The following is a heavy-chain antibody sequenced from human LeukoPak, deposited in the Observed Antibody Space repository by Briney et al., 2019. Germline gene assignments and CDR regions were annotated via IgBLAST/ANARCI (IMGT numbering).Heavy chain of an antibody. V-gene: IGHV3-23*01. CDR3: ARRGAGSGGLDY. J-gene: IGHJ4*02. CDR1: GGSFSGHY. Sequence: ETLSLTCAVYGGSFSGHYCSWIRQAPGRGLEWVSTIIETGASPYYADSARGRFTVSRDSSKNMFYLQMNSLRAEDTAIYYCARRGAGSGGLDYWGQGTLVTVSS. CDR2: IIETGASP. D-gene: IGHD6-19*01.